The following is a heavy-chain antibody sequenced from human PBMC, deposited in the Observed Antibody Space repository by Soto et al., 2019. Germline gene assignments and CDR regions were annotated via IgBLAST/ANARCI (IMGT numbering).Heavy chain of an antibody. J-gene: IGHJ4*02. V-gene: IGHV4-4*02. CDR1: SGSISSSNW. D-gene: IGHD6-13*01. Sequence: SETLSLTCAVSSGSISSSNWWRWVRQPPGKGLEWIGEIYHSGSTNYNPSLKSRVTISVDKSKNQFSLKLRSVTAADTAVYYCARRKIAAAGALNFDYWGQGTLVTVSS. CDR3: ARRKIAAAGALNFDY. CDR2: IYHSGST.